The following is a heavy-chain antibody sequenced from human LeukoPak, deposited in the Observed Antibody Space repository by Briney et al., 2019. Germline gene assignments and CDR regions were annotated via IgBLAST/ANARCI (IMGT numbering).Heavy chain of an antibody. D-gene: IGHD1-14*01. CDR1: GGSISSYY. J-gene: IGHJ4*02. CDR3: ARDSWPEVVRFDY. CDR2: KHHSGNI. V-gene: IGHV4-59*12. Sequence: SETLSLTCTVSGGSISSYYWSWIRQPPGKGLEWIGSKHHSGNIDDNPSLKSRVSISIDTSKNQFSLKLSSVTAADTAAYYCARDSWPEVVRFDYWGQGTLVTVSS.